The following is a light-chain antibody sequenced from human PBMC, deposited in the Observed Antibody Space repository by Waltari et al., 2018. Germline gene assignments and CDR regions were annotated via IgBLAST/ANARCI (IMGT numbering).Light chain of an antibody. Sequence: QSALTQPPSASGSPGQSVAISCTGPSSDVGGYNYVSWYQQHPVKAPKLIIYEVSKRPSGVPDRFSGSKSGTTASLTVSGLQADDEADFYCSSYAGSNDPVVFGGGTKLTVL. V-gene: IGLV2-8*01. J-gene: IGLJ2*01. CDR3: SSYAGSNDPVV. CDR1: SSDVGGYNY. CDR2: EVS.